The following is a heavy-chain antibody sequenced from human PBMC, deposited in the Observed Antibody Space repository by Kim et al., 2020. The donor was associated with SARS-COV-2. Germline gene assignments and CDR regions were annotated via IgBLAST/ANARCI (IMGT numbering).Heavy chain of an antibody. CDR1: GGSISSSSYY. D-gene: IGHD4-17*01. CDR3: ARPAPTVTIGGVSV. Sequence: SETLSLTCTVSGGSISSSSYYWGWIRQPPGKGLEWIGSIYYSGSTYYNPSLKSRVTISVDTSKNQFSLKLSSVTAADTAVYYCARPAPTVTIGGVSVWGQGTLVTVSS. V-gene: IGHV4-39*01. CDR2: IYYSGST. J-gene: IGHJ4*02.